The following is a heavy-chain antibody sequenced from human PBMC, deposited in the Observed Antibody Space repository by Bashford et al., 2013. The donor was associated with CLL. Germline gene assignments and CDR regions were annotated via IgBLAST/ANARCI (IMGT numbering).Heavy chain of an antibody. CDR3: ARDLVPSPGGPHYYYYFGMDV. CDR2: INPRGGST. D-gene: IGHD3-16*01. Sequence: ASVKVSCKASGYIFTSHYMHWVRQAPGQGLEWMGIINPRGGSTTYAQRLQGRVTMTRDTSTNTVYMELSSLKSEDTAVYYCARDLVPSPGGPHYYYYFGMDVWARGPRSPSP. J-gene: IGHJ6*02. CDR1: GYIFTSHY. V-gene: IGHV1-46*04.